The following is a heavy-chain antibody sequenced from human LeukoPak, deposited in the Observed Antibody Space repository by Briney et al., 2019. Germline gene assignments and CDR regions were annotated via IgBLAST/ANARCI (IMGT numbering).Heavy chain of an antibody. CDR1: GFTFTSYA. CDR2: ISGSGAST. D-gene: IGHD5-12*01. CDR3: AKGSRYSGYDAADY. J-gene: IGHJ4*02. V-gene: IGHV3-23*01. Sequence: WGSLRLSCAASGFTFTSYAMSWVRQAPGKGLEWVSAISGSGASTYYPDSVKGRFTTSRDNSKNTLYLQMNSLRAEDTAVYYCAKGSRYSGYDAADYWGQGTMVTVAS.